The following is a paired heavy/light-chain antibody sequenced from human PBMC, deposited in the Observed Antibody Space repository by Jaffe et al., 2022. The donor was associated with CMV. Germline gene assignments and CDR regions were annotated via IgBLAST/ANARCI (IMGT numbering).Heavy chain of an antibody. J-gene: IGHJ4*02. V-gene: IGHV3-30*18. D-gene: IGHD2-8*01. CDR1: EFTFSYYG. CDR3: AKDGFCTNGVCYPRHFDS. CDR2: ISSDGTNK. Sequence: QVQLVESGGGVVQPGRSLRLSCAASEFTFSYYGMHWVRQAPGKGLEWVAVISSDGTNKYYTDSVKGRFTISRDNSKNTLYLQMNSLRAEDTAVYYCAKDGFCTNGVCYPRHFDSWGQGTLVTVSS.
Light chain of an antibody. Sequence: QSALTQPASVSGSPGQSITISCTGTSSDVGGYNYVSWYQQHPGKVPKLMIYDVSNRPSGVSNRFSGSKSGNTASLTISGLQAEDEADYYCSSYTSSNTRVFGGGTKLTVL. J-gene: IGLJ3*02. CDR3: SSYTSSNTRV. V-gene: IGLV2-14*03. CDR2: DVS. CDR1: SSDVGGYNY.